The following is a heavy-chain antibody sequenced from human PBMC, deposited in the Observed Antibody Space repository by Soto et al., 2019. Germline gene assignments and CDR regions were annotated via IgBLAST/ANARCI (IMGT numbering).Heavy chain of an antibody. CDR2: INYSGST. J-gene: IGHJ6*02. Sequence: PSETLSLTCAVYGESFSNHYWTWIRQSPGKGLEWVGEINYSGSTRYNWSLGSRVTISADTSKNQFSLMVTPVTAEDTAVYYCARGVVYRDVGLAYGMDVWGQGTTVTVSS. D-gene: IGHD3-22*01. CDR3: ARGVVYRDVGLAYGMDV. V-gene: IGHV4-34*01. CDR1: GESFSNHY.